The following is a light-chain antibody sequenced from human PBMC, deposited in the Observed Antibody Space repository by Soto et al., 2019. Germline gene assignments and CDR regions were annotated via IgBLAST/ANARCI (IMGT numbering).Light chain of an antibody. J-gene: IGKJ4*01. CDR2: AAS. CDR1: QGISSY. V-gene: IGKV1-8*01. Sequence: AIRMTQSPSSLSASTGDRVTITCRASQGISSYLAWYQQKPGKAPKLLIYAASTLQSGVPSRFSGSGSGADFTLTISRLEPEDFEVYYCQQYGNSPFTFGGGTKVDIK. CDR3: QQYGNSPFT.